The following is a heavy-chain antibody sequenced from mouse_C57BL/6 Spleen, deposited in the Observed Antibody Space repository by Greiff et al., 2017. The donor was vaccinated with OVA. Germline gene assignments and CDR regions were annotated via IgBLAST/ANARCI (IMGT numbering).Heavy chain of an antibody. J-gene: IGHJ2*01. V-gene: IGHV1-64*01. CDR3: ARDPYYDSGYFDY. Sequence: VQLQQPGAELVKPGASVKLSCKASGYTFTSYWMHWVKQRPGQGLEWIGMIHPNSGSTNYNEKFKSKATLTVDKSSSTAYMQLSSLTSEDSAVYYCARDPYYDSGYFDYWGQGTTLTVSS. D-gene: IGHD2-4*01. CDR1: GYTFTSYW. CDR2: IHPNSGST.